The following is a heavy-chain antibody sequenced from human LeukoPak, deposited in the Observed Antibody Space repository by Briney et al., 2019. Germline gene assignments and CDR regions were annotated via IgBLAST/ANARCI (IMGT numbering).Heavy chain of an antibody. V-gene: IGHV1-46*01. Sequence: ASVKVSCTASGYTFTSYYMHWVRQAPGQGLEWMGIINPSGGSTSYAQKFQGRVTMTRDTSTNTVYMELSSLRSEDTAVYYCARGGTRGPSLNWGQGTLVTVSS. CDR2: INPSGGST. J-gene: IGHJ4*02. CDR3: ARGGTRGPSLN. CDR1: GYTFTSYY. D-gene: IGHD3-10*01.